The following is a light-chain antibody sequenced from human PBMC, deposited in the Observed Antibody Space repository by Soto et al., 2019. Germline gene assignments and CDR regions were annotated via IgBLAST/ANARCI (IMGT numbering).Light chain of an antibody. Sequence: QSVLTQPPSASGSPGQSVTISCAGTSSDVGGYNYVSWYQQYPGKAPKLMIYEVNKRPSGVPDRFSGSKSGNTAYLTISGLQVEDEAEYSCCSHSGFNTPYVFASGTKVTVL. J-gene: IGLJ1*01. CDR2: EVN. V-gene: IGLV2-8*01. CDR3: CSHSGFNTPYV. CDR1: SSDVGGYNY.